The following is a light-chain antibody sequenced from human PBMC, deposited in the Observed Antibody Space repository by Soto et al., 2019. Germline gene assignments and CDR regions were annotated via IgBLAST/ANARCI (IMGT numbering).Light chain of an antibody. Sequence: QSALTQPPSASGSPGQSVTISCTGTSSDVGGYNYVSWYQQHPGKAPKLIIYEVSKRPSGVPDRFSDSKSGNTASLTVSGLQAEDEADYYCTSYAGTYSFFYVFGTGTKVTVL. CDR2: EVS. CDR1: SSDVGGYNY. CDR3: TSYAGTYSFFYV. J-gene: IGLJ1*01. V-gene: IGLV2-8*01.